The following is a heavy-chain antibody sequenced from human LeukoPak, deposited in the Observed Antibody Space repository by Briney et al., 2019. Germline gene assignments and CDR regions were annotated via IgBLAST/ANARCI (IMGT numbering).Heavy chain of an antibody. CDR1: GGSLSGYY. V-gene: IGHV4-34*01. CDR3: ARGPPYIVLVTAIGFFDY. Sequence: SETLSLTCAVYGGSLSGYYWSWIRQPPGKGLEWIGEINHSGSTNYNPSLKSRVTISVDTSKNQFSLKLSSVTAADTAVYYCARGPPYIVLVTAIGFFDYWAREPWSPSPQ. CDR2: INHSGST. D-gene: IGHD2-21*02. J-gene: IGHJ4*02.